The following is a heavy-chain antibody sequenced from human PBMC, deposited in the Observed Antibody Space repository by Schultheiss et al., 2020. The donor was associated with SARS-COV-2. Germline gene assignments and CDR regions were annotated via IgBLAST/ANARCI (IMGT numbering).Heavy chain of an antibody. Sequence: SETLSLTCTVSGGSISSYYWSWIRQPAGKGLEWIGRIYTSGSTYYSPSLKSRVTISVDTSKNQFSLKLSSVTAADTAVYYCARDLDRTSGALDVWGQGTTVTVSS. CDR2: IYTSGST. CDR3: ARDLDRTSGALDV. D-gene: IGHD3-16*01. CDR1: GGSISSYY. J-gene: IGHJ6*02. V-gene: IGHV4-4*07.